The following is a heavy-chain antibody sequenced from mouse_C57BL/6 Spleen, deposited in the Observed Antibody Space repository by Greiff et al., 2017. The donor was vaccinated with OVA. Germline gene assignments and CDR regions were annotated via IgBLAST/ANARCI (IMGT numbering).Heavy chain of an antibody. V-gene: IGHV14-1*01. Sequence: EVKLMESGAELVRPGASVKLSCTASGFNIKDYYMHWVKQRPEQGLEWIGRIDPEDGDTEYAPKFQGKATMTADTSSNTAYLQLSSLTSEDTAVYYCTAYYSNYFAWFAYWGQGTLVTVSA. J-gene: IGHJ3*01. CDR1: GFNIKDYY. CDR3: TAYYSNYFAWFAY. D-gene: IGHD2-5*01. CDR2: IDPEDGDT.